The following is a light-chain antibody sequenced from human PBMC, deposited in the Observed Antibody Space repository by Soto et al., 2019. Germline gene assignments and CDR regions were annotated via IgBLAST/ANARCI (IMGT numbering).Light chain of an antibody. CDR2: AAS. V-gene: IGKV1-9*01. Sequence: DTQLTQSPSFLSASVGDRVTITCRASQGISSYLAWYQQKPGKAPKLLIYAASTLQSGVPSRFSGSGSGTEFTLTISSLQPEDFATYYCQQLNSYPPVDTFGPGTKVDIK. CDR1: QGISSY. J-gene: IGKJ3*01. CDR3: QQLNSYPPVDT.